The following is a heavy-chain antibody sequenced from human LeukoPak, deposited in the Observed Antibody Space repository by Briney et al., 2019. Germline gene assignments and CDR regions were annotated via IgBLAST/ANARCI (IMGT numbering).Heavy chain of an antibody. J-gene: IGHJ5*02. CDR1: GGSISSSSYY. Sequence: SETLSLTCTVSGGSISSSSYYWGWIRQPPGKGLEWIGSIYYSGSTYYNPSLKSRVTISVDTSKNQFSLKLSSVTAADTAVYYCARGWFGELFSDYWFDPWGQGTLVTVSS. CDR2: IYYSGST. V-gene: IGHV4-39*07. D-gene: IGHD3-10*01. CDR3: ARGWFGELFSDYWFDP.